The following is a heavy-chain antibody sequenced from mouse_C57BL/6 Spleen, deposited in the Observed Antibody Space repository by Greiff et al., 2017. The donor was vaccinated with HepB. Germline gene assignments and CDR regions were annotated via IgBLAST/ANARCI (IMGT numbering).Heavy chain of an antibody. CDR3: APYDQPY. J-gene: IGHJ2*01. Sequence: EVQLQQSGPELVKPGASVKISCKASGYTFTDYYMNWVKQSHGKSLEWIGDINPNNGGTSYNQKFKGKATLTVDKSSSTAYMELRSLTSEDSAVYYCAPYDQPYRGQGTTLTVSS. CDR2: INPNNGGT. CDR1: GYTFTDYY. D-gene: IGHD2-3*01. V-gene: IGHV1-26*01.